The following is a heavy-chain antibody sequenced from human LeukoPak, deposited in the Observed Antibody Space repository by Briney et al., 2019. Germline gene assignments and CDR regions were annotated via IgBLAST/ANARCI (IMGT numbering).Heavy chain of an antibody. V-gene: IGHV1-8*01. J-gene: IGHJ6*02. CDR3: AREGYCSSTSCYGSYYYYYGMDV. Sequence: ASVKVSCKASGYTFTSYDINWVRQATGQGLEWMGWMNPNSGNTGYAQKFQGRITMTRNTSISTAYMELRSLRSDDTAVYYCAREGYCSSTSCYGSYYYYYGMDVWGQGTTVTVSS. D-gene: IGHD2-2*01. CDR1: GYTFTSYD. CDR2: MNPNSGNT.